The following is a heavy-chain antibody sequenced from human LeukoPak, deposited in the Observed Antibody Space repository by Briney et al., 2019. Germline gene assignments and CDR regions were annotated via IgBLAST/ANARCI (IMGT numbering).Heavy chain of an antibody. Sequence: PGGSLRLSCAASGFTFSDHYMDWVRQAPGKGLEWVANIRQDGSEKFYVDSVKGRFTISRDTAKNSLYLQMNSLRAEDTAVYYCARRSGTYFDYWGQGALVTVSS. CDR2: IRQDGSEK. CDR1: GFTFSDHY. CDR3: ARRSGTYFDY. J-gene: IGHJ4*02. V-gene: IGHV3-7*01. D-gene: IGHD1-1*01.